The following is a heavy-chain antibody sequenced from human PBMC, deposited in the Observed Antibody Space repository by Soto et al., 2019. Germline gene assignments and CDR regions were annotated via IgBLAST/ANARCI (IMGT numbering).Heavy chain of an antibody. Sequence: ASVKVSCKVSGYTLTELSMHWVRQAPGKGLEWMGGFDPEDGETIYAQKFQGRVTMTEDTSTDTAYMELSSLRSEDTAVYYCAPGPRGAAAGLWFDPWGQGTLGTVSS. D-gene: IGHD6-13*01. V-gene: IGHV1-24*01. CDR1: GYTLTELS. CDR2: FDPEDGET. J-gene: IGHJ5*02. CDR3: APGPRGAAAGLWFDP.